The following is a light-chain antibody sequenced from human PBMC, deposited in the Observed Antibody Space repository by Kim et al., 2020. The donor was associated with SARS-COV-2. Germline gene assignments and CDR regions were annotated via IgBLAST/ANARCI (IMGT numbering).Light chain of an antibody. CDR2: GAS. Sequence: SPGERVTLSCRASQSVSSNLAWYQQKPGQAPRLLIYGASTRATGIPARFSGSGSGTEFTLTISSLQSEDFAVYYCQQYNNWPLFTFGPGTKVDIK. CDR1: QSVSSN. CDR3: QQYNNWPLFT. J-gene: IGKJ3*01. V-gene: IGKV3-15*01.